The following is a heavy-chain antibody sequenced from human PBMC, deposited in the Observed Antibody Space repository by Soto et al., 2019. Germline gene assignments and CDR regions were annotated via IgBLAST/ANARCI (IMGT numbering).Heavy chain of an antibody. Sequence: SETLSLTCAVYGGSFSGYYWSWIRQPPGKGLEWIGEINHSGSTNYNPSLKSRVTISVDTSKSQFSLKLSSVTAADTAVYYCARGRYYGSGRGYYYYMDVWGKGTTVTVSS. CDR3: ARGRYYGSGRGYYYYMDV. D-gene: IGHD3-10*01. J-gene: IGHJ6*03. CDR1: GGSFSGYY. CDR2: INHSGST. V-gene: IGHV4-34*01.